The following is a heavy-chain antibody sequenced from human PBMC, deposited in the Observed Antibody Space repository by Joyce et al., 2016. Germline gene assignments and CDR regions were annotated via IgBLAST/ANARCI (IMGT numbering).Heavy chain of an antibody. D-gene: IGHD1-7*01. CDR3: AKGVGITRTAAKFDI. CDR1: GFTFSSYG. Sequence: QVKLVESGGGVVQPGRSLRLSCAASGFTFSSYGNHWVRQGPGNGLEGVAGISCDGSKRYSADSVKGRFTSSRDNSKNTLYVQMNSLRTEDTAVYYCAKGVGITRTAAKFDIWGQGTMVTVSS. V-gene: IGHV3-30*18. CDR2: ISCDGSKR. J-gene: IGHJ3*02.